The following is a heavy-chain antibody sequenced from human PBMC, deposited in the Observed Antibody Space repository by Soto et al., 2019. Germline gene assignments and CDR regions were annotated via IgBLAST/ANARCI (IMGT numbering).Heavy chain of an antibody. J-gene: IGHJ6*02. CDR2: IWFDGSNK. CDR3: ARGFEGQPPYSYYGMDV. V-gene: IGHV3-33*01. D-gene: IGHD3-9*01. CDR1: GFPFSSYV. Sequence: QVQLVESGGGVVQPGRSLRLSCAASGFPFSSYVMHWVRQAPGKGLEWVAVIWFDGSNKYYGDSVKGRFTISRDTCKNTLSLQMNSLRAEDTAVYYCARGFEGQPPYSYYGMDVWGQGTTVTVSS.